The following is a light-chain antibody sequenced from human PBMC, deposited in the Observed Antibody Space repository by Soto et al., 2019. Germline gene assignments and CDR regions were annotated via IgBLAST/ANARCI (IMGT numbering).Light chain of an antibody. Sequence: EIVMTQSPATLSVSPGERATLSCRASQSVSSNLAWYQQKPGQAPRLLIYGASTRATGIPARFSGSGSGTEFTLTISSLQSEDFAVYYCQQNNHWPQTFGQGTKVEIK. CDR2: GAS. J-gene: IGKJ1*01. CDR1: QSVSSN. CDR3: QQNNHWPQT. V-gene: IGKV3-15*01.